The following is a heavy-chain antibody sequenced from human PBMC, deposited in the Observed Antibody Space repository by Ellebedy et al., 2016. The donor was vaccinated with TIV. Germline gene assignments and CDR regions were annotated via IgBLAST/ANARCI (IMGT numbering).Heavy chain of an antibody. CDR3: AKGAWGTYRTNWFNP. CDR2: IDGSGVNT. CDR1: GFILDTYA. J-gene: IGHJ5*02. D-gene: IGHD3-16*02. V-gene: IGHV3-23*01. Sequence: GESLKISXAASGFILDTYAMSWVRQAPGKGLEWVSSIDGSGVNTYYADSVTGRFRLSRDDSKNALYLQMNSLRAEDTATYFCAKGAWGTYRTNWFNPWGQGTLVTVSS.